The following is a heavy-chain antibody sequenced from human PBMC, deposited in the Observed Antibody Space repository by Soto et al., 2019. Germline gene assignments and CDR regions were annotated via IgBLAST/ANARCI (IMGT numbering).Heavy chain of an antibody. D-gene: IGHD6-13*01. CDR1: VFTFSSYA. V-gene: IGHV3-64D*06. J-gene: IGHJ6*02. CDR3: VKDPQGNFYYYYGMDV. CDR2: ISSNGGST. Sequence: GSLRLYGPASVFTFSSYAMHWVREAPGKGLEYVSAISSNGGSTYYADSVKGRFTISRDNSKNTLYLQMSSLRAEDTAVYYCVKDPQGNFYYYYGMDVWGQGTTVTVSS.